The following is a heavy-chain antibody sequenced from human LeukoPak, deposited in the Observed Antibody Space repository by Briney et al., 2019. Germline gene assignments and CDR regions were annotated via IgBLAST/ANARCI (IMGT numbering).Heavy chain of an antibody. D-gene: IGHD2-2*01. Sequence: GALLLSFAASGFPFSNAWMSWGRRAPGKGGGWGGRIKSKTDGGTTDYAAPVKGRFTISRDDSKNTLYLQMNSLKTEDTAVYYCSVHQYYYYGMDVWGQGTTVTVSS. J-gene: IGHJ6*02. CDR3: SVHQYYYYGMDV. CDR2: IKSKTDGGTT. V-gene: IGHV3-15*01. CDR1: GFPFSNAW.